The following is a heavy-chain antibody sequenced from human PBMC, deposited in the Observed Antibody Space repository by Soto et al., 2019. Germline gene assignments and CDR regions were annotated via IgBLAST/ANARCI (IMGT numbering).Heavy chain of an antibody. D-gene: IGHD5-12*01. V-gene: IGHV1-69*12. CDR1: GGTFSSYT. CDR3: ARGNHSWLQLWYFDL. CDR2: IIPIFGTA. J-gene: IGHJ2*01. Sequence: QVQLVQSGAEVKKPGSSVTVSCKASGGTFSSYTISWVRQAPGQGLEWMGGIIPIFGTANYAQKFQGRVTITADESTSPAYMGLSSLSSEDRAVYYGARGNHSWLQLWYFDLWGRGTLVTVSS.